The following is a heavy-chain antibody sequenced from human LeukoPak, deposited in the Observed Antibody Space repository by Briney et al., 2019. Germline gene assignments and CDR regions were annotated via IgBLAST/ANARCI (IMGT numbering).Heavy chain of an antibody. CDR1: GFTFSSYA. J-gene: IGHJ6*02. D-gene: IGHD3-3*01. CDR3: ARVVGGGYDFWSGYYSAFYYYGMDV. V-gene: IGHV3-7*03. CDR2: IKQDGSEK. Sequence: GGSLRLSCAASGFTFSSYAMSWVRQAPGKGLEWVANIKQDGSEKYYVDSVKGRFTISRDNAKNSLYLQMNSLRAEDTAVYYCARVVGGGYDFWSGYYSAFYYYGMDVWGQGTTVTVSS.